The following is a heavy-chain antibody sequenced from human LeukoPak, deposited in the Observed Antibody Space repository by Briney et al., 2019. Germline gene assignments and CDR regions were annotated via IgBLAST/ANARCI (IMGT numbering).Heavy chain of an antibody. D-gene: IGHD6-25*01. V-gene: IGHV3-66*01. J-gene: IGHJ6*03. Sequence: GWSLRLSCAASGFTVSSKYMSWVRQAPGKGLEWVSVIYSGGSTHYADSVKGRFTISRDNSKNTLYLQMNSLRAEDTTVYYCATGYQYYDYYYMDVWGKGTTVTISS. CDR2: IYSGGST. CDR1: GFTVSSKY. CDR3: ATGYQYYDYYYMDV.